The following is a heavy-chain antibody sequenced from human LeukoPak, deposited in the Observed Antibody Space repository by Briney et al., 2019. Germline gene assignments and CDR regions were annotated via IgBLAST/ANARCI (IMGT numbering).Heavy chain of an antibody. J-gene: IGHJ4*02. CDR2: IYSTGNT. D-gene: IGHD5-18*01. CDR3: ARDSYSYGYGGFDY. CDR1: GGSLSSGDRY. V-gene: IGHV4-30-4*01. Sequence: SQTLSLTCTVSGGSLSSGDRYWSWVRQSPGTGLEWIGYIYSTGNTYYNPSLKSRVIISVETSKNQFSLELNSVTAADTAVYYCARDSYSYGYGGFDYWGQGILVTVSS.